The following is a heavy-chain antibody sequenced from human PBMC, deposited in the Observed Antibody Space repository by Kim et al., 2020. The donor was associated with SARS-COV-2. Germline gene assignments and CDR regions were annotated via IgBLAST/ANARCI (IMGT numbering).Heavy chain of an antibody. V-gene: IGHV1-46*01. D-gene: IGHD6-13*01. J-gene: IGHJ4*02. CDR3: ARWGIALKKFDY. Sequence: ASVKVSCKASGYTFTSYYMHWVRQAPGQGLEWMGIINPSGGSTSYAQKFQGRVTMTRDTSTSTVYMELSSLRSEDTAGYYCARWGIALKKFDYWGQGTLVTVSS. CDR2: INPSGGST. CDR1: GYTFTSYY.